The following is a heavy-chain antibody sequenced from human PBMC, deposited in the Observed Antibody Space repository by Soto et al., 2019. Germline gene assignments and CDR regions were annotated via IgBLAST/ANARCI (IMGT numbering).Heavy chain of an antibody. Sequence: EVQLVESGGGSVQPGGSLRLYCAASGFTFSRHWIHWVRQAPGQGLVWVSRTKTDGTTSFADSVRGRFTISRDNAENTLYLQMNSLRAEDTAVYYCVRDMRPVPWYGGISSTFDMWGQGTMVTVSS. J-gene: IGHJ3*02. CDR1: GFTFSRHW. CDR2: TKTDGTT. D-gene: IGHD3-10*01. CDR3: VRDMRPVPWYGGISSTFDM. V-gene: IGHV3-74*01.